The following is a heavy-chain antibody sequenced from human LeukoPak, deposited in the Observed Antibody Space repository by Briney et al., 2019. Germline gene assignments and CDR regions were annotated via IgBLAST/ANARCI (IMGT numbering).Heavy chain of an antibody. CDR1: GFFFNNYA. V-gene: IGHV3-9*01. CDR3: ASVVTTIFDY. Sequence: PGGSLRLSCAGSGFFFNNYAMHWVRQPPGKGLEWVSGISWNSGSIDYADSVKGRFTISRDNAKNSLYLQMNSLRAEDTAVYYCASVVTTIFDYWGQGTLVTVSS. CDR2: ISWNSGSI. D-gene: IGHD3-22*01. J-gene: IGHJ4*02.